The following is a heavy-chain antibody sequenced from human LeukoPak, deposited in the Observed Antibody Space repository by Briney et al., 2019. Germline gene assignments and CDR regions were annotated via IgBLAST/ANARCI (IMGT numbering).Heavy chain of an antibody. V-gene: IGHV3-48*03. CDR1: GFSFSSYE. J-gene: IGHJ4*02. CDR2: ISSGGSVT. CDR3: ARRLYRVYYSDS. D-gene: IGHD2-8*01. Sequence: GGSLRLSCVASGFSFSSYEMNWVRQAPGKGLEWVSYISSGGSVTYYADSVKGRFTISRDSAKNSLYLQINSLRAEDTAVYYCARRLYRVYYSDSWGQGTLVTVSS.